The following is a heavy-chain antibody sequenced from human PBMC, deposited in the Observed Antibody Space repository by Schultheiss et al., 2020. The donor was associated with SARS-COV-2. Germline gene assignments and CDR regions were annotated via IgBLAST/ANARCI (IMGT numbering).Heavy chain of an antibody. J-gene: IGHJ5*02. Sequence: SETLSLTCTVSGGSISSGGYYWSWIRQHPGKGLEWIGSIYYSGSTYYNPSLKSRVTISVDTSKKQFSLNLSSVTAADTAVYYCARGYSGWRSEWFDPWGQGTLVTVSS. CDR3: ARGYSGWRSEWFDP. CDR2: IYYSGST. V-gene: IGHV4-39*07. CDR1: GGSISSGGYY. D-gene: IGHD6-19*01.